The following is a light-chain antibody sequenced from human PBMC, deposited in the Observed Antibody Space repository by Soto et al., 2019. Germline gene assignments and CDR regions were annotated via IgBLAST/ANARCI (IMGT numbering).Light chain of an antibody. CDR2: GAS. Sequence: EIGLTQSPGTLSLSPGERATLYCRASQTVGNNYLDWYQQKPGQAPRLLIYGASSRDTVIPDRFSGSGSGTDFTLTISRLEPEDCAVYYCRQSANSPRTFGQGTKVELK. CDR1: QTVGNNY. J-gene: IGKJ1*01. CDR3: RQSANSPRT. V-gene: IGKV3-20*01.